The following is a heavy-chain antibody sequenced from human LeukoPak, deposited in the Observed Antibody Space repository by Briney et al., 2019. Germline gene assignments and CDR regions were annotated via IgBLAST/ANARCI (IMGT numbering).Heavy chain of an antibody. D-gene: IGHD3-9*01. V-gene: IGHV3-11*06. CDR2: ISRGKNYT. CDR3: VRDFHEFDWLFSE. CDR1: GFTVSGNY. J-gene: IGHJ4*02. Sequence: GGSLRLSCAASGFTVSGNYMSWVRQAPGKGLEWVSSISRGKNYTYYADSVKGRFTVSRDNVKDSLYLQMKTLRAEDTAVYYCVRDFHEFDWLFSEWGQGTLVTVSS.